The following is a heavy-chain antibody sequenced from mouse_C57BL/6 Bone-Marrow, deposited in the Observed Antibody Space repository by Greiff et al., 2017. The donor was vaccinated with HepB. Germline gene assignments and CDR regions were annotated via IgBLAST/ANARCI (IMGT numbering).Heavy chain of an antibody. J-gene: IGHJ2*01. CDR2: ISSGGSYP. CDR1: GFTFSSYG. CDR3: ARQVLPYFDY. V-gene: IGHV5-6*01. Sequence: EVQLVESGGDLVKPGGSLKLSCAASGFTFSSYGMSWVRQTPDKRLEWVATISSGGSYPYYPDSVKGRFTISRDNAKNTLYLQMSSLKSEDTAMYYCARQVLPYFDYWGQGTTLTVSS. D-gene: IGHD1-1*01.